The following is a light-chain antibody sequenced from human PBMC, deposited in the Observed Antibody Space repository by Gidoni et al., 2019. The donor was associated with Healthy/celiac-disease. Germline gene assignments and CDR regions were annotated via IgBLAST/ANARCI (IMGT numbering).Light chain of an antibody. J-gene: IGLJ3*02. CDR1: SSDVGGYND. V-gene: IGLV2-14*01. CDR3: SSYTSSSTLWV. Sequence: QSALPQPASVSGSPGQSITISCTGTSSDVGGYNDVPWYQQHPGKAPKLMIYDVSNRPSGVSNRFSGSKSGNTASLTISGLQAEDEADYYCSSYTSSSTLWVFGGGTKLTVL. CDR2: DVS.